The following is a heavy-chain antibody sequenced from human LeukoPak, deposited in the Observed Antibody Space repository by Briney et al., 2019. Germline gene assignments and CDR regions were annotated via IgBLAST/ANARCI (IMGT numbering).Heavy chain of an antibody. V-gene: IGHV1-46*01. CDR1: GYSFTTYY. CDR2: INPSGGST. J-gene: IGHJ4*02. Sequence: ASVKVSCKASGYSFTTYYMRWVRQAPGQGLEWMGIINPSGGSTSYAQKFQGRVTMTRDTSTSTVYMELSSLRSEDTAVYYCALGDNITTGPYGWVDYWGQGTLVTVSS. CDR3: ALGDNITTGPYGWVDY. D-gene: IGHD1-20*01.